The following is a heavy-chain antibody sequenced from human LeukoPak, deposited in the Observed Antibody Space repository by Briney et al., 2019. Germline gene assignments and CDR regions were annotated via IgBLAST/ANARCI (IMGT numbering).Heavy chain of an antibody. Sequence: GGSLRLSCVASGFTFTNCAMTWVRQAPGKGVEWVSDINNGGDRTTYADSVKGRFTISRDNSKNTLYLQMHSLRADDTALYYCATHDCGSGNYRALDYWGQRSLVTVSS. J-gene: IGHJ4*02. V-gene: IGHV3-23*01. CDR1: GFTFTNCA. CDR3: ATHDCGSGNYRALDY. D-gene: IGHD3-10*01. CDR2: INNGGDRT.